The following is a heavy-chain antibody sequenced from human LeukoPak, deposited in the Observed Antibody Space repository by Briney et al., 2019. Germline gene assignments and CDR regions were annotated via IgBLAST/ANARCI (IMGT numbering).Heavy chain of an antibody. J-gene: IGHJ4*02. V-gene: IGHV4-38-2*01. CDR3: ARAPVVSPFDS. CDR2: IYHDERT. Sequence: SETLTLICAVSGFSISHGCFWGWVRQPPGKGLEWIASIYHDERTYYNASLNSRATRSVDTSKNQFSLKLGAVSAADTAVYFCARAPVVSPFDSWGQRILVIVSS. CDR1: GFSISHGCF. D-gene: IGHD3-22*01.